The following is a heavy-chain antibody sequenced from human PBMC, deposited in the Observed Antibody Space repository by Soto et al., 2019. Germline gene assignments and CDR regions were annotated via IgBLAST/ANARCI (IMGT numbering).Heavy chain of an antibody. V-gene: IGHV3-30-3*01. CDR3: ARDPHDHGVPGSAFDI. CDR1: GFTFSSYA. J-gene: IGHJ3*02. D-gene: IGHD4-17*01. CDR2: ISYDGSNK. Sequence: PGGSLRLSCAASGFTFSSYARHWVRQVPGKGLEWVAVISYDGSNKYYADSVKGRLTISRDNSKNTLYLQMNSLRAEDTAVYYCARDPHDHGVPGSAFDIWGQGTMVTVSS.